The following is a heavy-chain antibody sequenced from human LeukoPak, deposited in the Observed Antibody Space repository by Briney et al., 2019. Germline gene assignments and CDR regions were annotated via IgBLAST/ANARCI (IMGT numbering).Heavy chain of an antibody. D-gene: IGHD3-3*01. Sequence: PGGSLRLSCAASGFTFSSYAMSWVRQAPGKGLEWVSAISGGGGSTYYADSVKGRSTISSDNSKNTLYLQMNSLRAEDTAVYYCAKDTIFGVVMMYYFDYWGQGTLVTVSS. V-gene: IGHV3-23*01. CDR2: ISGGGGST. CDR1: GFTFSSYA. CDR3: AKDTIFGVVMMYYFDY. J-gene: IGHJ4*02.